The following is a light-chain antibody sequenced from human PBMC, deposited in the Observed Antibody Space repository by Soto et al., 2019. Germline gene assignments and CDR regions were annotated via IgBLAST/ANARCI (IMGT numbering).Light chain of an antibody. Sequence: EIVLTQSPGTLSLSPGARATLSCRTSQNIENNYLAWYQQKPGQAPRLLIDDASSRATGVPDRFSGSGSGTDFTLTISRLEPEDFAVYFCQQCSSSPLTFGGGTKLELK. CDR1: QNIENNY. CDR3: QQCSSSPLT. J-gene: IGKJ4*01. CDR2: DAS. V-gene: IGKV3-20*01.